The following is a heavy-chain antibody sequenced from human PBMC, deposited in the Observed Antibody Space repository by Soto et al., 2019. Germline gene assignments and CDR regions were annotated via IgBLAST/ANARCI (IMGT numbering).Heavy chain of an antibody. CDR3: ARERRIAVAGYKSNDEYYYYYGMDV. D-gene: IGHD6-19*01. V-gene: IGHV5-51*01. Sequence: GESLQISCKGSGYSFTSYWIGWVRQMPGKGLEWMGIIYPGDSDTRYSPSFQGQVTISADKSISTAYLQWSSLKASDTAVYYCARERRIAVAGYKSNDEYYYYYGMDVWGQGTTVTVSS. CDR1: GYSFTSYW. J-gene: IGHJ6*02. CDR2: IYPGDSDT.